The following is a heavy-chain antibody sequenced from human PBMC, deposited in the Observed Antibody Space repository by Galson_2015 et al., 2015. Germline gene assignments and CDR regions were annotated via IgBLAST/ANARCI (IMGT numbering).Heavy chain of an antibody. V-gene: IGHV3-53*01. D-gene: IGHD1-26*01. CDR2: IYSGGST. CDR3: AREYSGSYKYIDY. Sequence: SLRLSCAASGVTVSSNYMSWVRQAPGKGLEWVSVIYSGGSTYYADSVKGRFTISSDNSKNTLYLQMNSLRAEDTAVYYCAREYSGSYKYIDYWGQGTLVTVSS. CDR1: GVTVSSNY. J-gene: IGHJ4*02.